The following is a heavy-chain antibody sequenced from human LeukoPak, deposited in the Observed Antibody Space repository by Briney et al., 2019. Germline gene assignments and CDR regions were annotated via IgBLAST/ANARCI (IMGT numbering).Heavy chain of an antibody. CDR3: EVTAPPSRYYYYGMDV. Sequence: ASVKVSCKASGYTFTSYYMHWVRQAPGQGLEWMGIINPSGGSTSYAQKFQGRVTMTRDTSTSTVYMELSSLRSEDTAVYYCEVTAPPSRYYYYGMDVRGQGTTVTVSS. V-gene: IGHV1-46*01. D-gene: IGHD2-21*02. J-gene: IGHJ6*02. CDR2: INPSGGST. CDR1: GYTFTSYY.